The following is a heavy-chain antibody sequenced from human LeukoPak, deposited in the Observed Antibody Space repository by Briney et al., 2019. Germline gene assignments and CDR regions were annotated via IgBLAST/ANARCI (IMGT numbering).Heavy chain of an antibody. D-gene: IGHD1-26*01. CDR2: IYYSGST. V-gene: IGHV4-59*01. J-gene: IGHJ4*02. Sequence: SETLSLTCTVSGGSISSYYWSWIRQPPGKGLEWIGYIYYSGSTNYNPSLKSRVTISVDTSKNQFSLKLSSVTAADTAVYYCARSQRQWELPPGDWGQGTLVTVSS. CDR1: GGSISSYY. CDR3: ARSQRQWELPPGD.